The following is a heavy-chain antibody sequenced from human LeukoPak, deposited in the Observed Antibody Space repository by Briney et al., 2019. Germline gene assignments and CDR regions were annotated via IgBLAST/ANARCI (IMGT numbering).Heavy chain of an antibody. D-gene: IGHD3-9*01. CDR3: TRGVPATISGWYFDL. CDR1: GFTFRYYA. V-gene: IGHV3-30-3*01. Sequence: PGGSLRLSCEVSGFTFRYYAMHWVRQAPGKGLEWVAVISNVGTNEYYGDSVKGRFTISRDNARNSLYLQGDSLTAADTAVYYCTRGVPATISGWYFDLWGRGTLVTVSS. J-gene: IGHJ2*01. CDR2: ISNVGTNE.